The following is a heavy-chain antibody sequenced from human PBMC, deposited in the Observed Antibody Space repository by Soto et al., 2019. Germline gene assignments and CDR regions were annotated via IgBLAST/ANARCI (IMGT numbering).Heavy chain of an antibody. V-gene: IGHV3-23*01. CDR1: GFTFSSYA. D-gene: IGHD6-19*01. J-gene: IGHJ4*02. Sequence: EVQLLESGGGLVQPGGSLRLSCAASGFTFSSYAMSWVRQAPGKGLEWVSAISGSGGSTYYADSVKGRFTISRDNSKNPLYLQMNSLKAEDTAVYYCARRSSGWYFDYWGQGTLVTVSS. CDR3: ARRSSGWYFDY. CDR2: ISGSGGST.